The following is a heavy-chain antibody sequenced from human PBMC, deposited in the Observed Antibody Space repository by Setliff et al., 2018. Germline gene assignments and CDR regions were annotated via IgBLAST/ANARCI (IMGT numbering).Heavy chain of an antibody. CDR3: ARHFSSSWYFDY. D-gene: IGHD6-13*01. CDR2: IHHSGST. V-gene: IGHV4-38-2*01. Sequence: SETLSLTCAVSGYSISSGYYWGWIRQPPGKGLELIGYIHHSGSTYYNPSLKSRVTISADTSKNQFSLTLTSVTATDTAVYYCARHFSSSWYFDYWVQGTQVTVSS. CDR1: GYSISSGYY. J-gene: IGHJ4*02.